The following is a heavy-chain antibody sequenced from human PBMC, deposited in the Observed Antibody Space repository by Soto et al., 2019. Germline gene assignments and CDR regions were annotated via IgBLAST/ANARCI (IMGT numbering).Heavy chain of an antibody. CDR2: ISSNGGST. Sequence: PGGSLRLSCSASGFTFSSYAMHWVRQAPGKGLEYVSAISSNGGSTYYADSVKGRFTISRDNSKNTLYLQMSSLRAEDTAVYYCVKDEYYYDISGYSPRHFDYWGQGTLVTVSS. V-gene: IGHV3-64D*08. CDR1: GFTFSSYA. D-gene: IGHD3-22*01. CDR3: VKDEYYYDISGYSPRHFDY. J-gene: IGHJ4*02.